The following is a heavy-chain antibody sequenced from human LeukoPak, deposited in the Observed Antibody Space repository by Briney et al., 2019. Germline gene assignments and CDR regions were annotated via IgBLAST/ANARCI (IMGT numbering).Heavy chain of an antibody. CDR1: GGTFSSYA. CDR2: IIPIFGTA. D-gene: IGHD6-19*01. Sequence: SVKVSCKASGGTFSSYAISWVRQAPGQGLEWMGGIIPIFGTANYAQKFQGRVTITADESTSTAYMELSSLRSDDTAVYYCARDYSSGWPNFDYWGQGTLVTVSS. J-gene: IGHJ4*02. CDR3: ARDYSSGWPNFDY. V-gene: IGHV1-69*13.